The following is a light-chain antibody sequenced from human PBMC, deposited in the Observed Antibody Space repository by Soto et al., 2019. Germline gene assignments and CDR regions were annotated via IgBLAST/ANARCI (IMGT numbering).Light chain of an antibody. V-gene: IGKV3-20*01. CDR1: QSVSSSY. Sequence: EIVLTHSPGTLSLSPGERATLSWRASQSVSSSYLAWYQQKPGQAPRLLIYGASSRATGIPDRFSGSGSGTDFTLTISRLEPEDFAVYYCQQYGSSLLTFGGGTKVDIK. CDR3: QQYGSSLLT. CDR2: GAS. J-gene: IGKJ4*01.